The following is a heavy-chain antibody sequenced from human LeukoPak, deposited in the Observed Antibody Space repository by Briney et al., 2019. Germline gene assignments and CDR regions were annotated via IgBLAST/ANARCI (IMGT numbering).Heavy chain of an antibody. CDR3: AKETNVNYYDSSGASY. V-gene: IGHV3-23*01. J-gene: IGHJ4*02. CDR1: GFTFSSYA. D-gene: IGHD3-22*01. CDR2: ISGSGGST. Sequence: GGALRLSCAASGFTFSSYAMSWVRQAPGKGVEGVSAISGSGGSTYYADSVKGRFTISRDNSKNTLYLQMNSLRAEDTAVYYCAKETNVNYYDSSGASYWGQGTLVTVSS.